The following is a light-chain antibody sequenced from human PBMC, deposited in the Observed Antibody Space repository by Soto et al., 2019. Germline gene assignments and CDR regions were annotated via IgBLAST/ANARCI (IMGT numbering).Light chain of an antibody. J-gene: IGKJ2*01. CDR1: QSLRSSY. Sequence: EIVLTQSPGTLSLSPGDRATLSCRASQSLRSSYLAWYQQKPGQAPRLLIYGASSRASGIPDRFSGRGSGTDFTPTISRLEHEDSAVYYCQQYGSSPPVTFGQGTKLEIK. V-gene: IGKV3-20*01. CDR2: GAS. CDR3: QQYGSSPPVT.